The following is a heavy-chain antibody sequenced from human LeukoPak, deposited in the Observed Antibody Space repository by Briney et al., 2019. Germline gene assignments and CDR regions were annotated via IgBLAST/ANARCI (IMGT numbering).Heavy chain of an antibody. Sequence: GGSLRLSCAASGFTFDDYGMSWVRQAPGKGLEWVSGINWNGGSTGYADSVKGRFTISRDNAKNSLYLQMNSLRAEDTALYYCASDREYYYGSGSLNAFDIWGQGTMVTVSS. J-gene: IGHJ3*02. D-gene: IGHD3-10*01. CDR2: INWNGGST. CDR3: ASDREYYYGSGSLNAFDI. V-gene: IGHV3-20*04. CDR1: GFTFDDYG.